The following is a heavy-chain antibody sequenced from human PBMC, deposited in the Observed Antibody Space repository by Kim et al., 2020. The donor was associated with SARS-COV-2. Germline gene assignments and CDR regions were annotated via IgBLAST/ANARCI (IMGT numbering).Heavy chain of an antibody. J-gene: IGHJ6*02. CDR2: INHSGST. CDR3: ARGHYSSSWYNYGMDV. CDR1: GGSFSGYY. V-gene: IGHV4-34*01. D-gene: IGHD6-13*01. Sequence: SETLSLTCTVYGGSFSGYYWSWIRQPPGKGLEWIGEINHSGSTNYNPSLKSRVTISVDTSKNQFSLKLSSVTAADTAVYYCARGHYSSSWYNYGMDVWG.